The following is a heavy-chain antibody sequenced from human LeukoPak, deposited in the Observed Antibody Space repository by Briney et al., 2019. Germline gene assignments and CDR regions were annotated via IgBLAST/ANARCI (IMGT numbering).Heavy chain of an antibody. Sequence: GGSLRLSCTASGFTFTSYWMHWVRQAPGKGLVWVSRINSNGGSTSYADSVKGRFTISRDNAKNTLYLQMNSLRAEDTAVYYCARRIQGMAPYYFDYWGQGTLVTVSS. CDR3: ARRIQGMAPYYFDY. CDR1: GFTFTSYW. V-gene: IGHV3-74*01. CDR2: INSNGGST. J-gene: IGHJ4*02. D-gene: IGHD5-24*01.